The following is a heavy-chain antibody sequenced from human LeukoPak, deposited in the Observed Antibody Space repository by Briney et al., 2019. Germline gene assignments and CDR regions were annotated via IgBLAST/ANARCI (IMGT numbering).Heavy chain of an antibody. V-gene: IGHV3-30-3*01. Sequence: GRSLRLSCAASGFTFSSYAMHWVRQAPGKGLEWVAVISYDGSNKYYADSVKGRFTISRDNSKNTLYLQMNSLRAEDTGVYYCARDMSFMAGVYWGQGTLVTVSS. CDR1: GFTFSSYA. J-gene: IGHJ4*02. CDR3: ARDMSFMAGVY. D-gene: IGHD3-10*01. CDR2: ISYDGSNK.